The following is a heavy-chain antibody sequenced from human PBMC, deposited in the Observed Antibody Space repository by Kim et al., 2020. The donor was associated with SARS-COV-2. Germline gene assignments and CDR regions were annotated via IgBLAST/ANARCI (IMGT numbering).Heavy chain of an antibody. D-gene: IGHD1-1*01. V-gene: IGHV6-1*01. Sequence: VSVKSRITTNPDTSKNQFSLQLNSVTPEDTAVYYCAREGWQQLGRNGFDYWGQGTLVTVSS. J-gene: IGHJ4*02. CDR3: AREGWQQLGRNGFDY.